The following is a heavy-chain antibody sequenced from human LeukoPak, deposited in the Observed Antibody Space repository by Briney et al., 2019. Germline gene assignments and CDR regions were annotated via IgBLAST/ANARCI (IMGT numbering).Heavy chain of an antibody. CDR2: IRYDGSNK. D-gene: IGHD3-22*01. V-gene: IGHV3-30*02. J-gene: IGHJ6*03. CDR3: AKDLSSLDSSGYYYVVGYYYYMDV. Sequence: GGSLRLSCAASGFTFSSYGMHWVRQAPGKGLEWVAFIRYDGSNKYYADSVKGRFTISRDNSKNTLYLQMNSLRAEDTAVYYCAKDLSSLDSSGYYYVVGYYYYMDVWGKGTTVTISS. CDR1: GFTFSSYG.